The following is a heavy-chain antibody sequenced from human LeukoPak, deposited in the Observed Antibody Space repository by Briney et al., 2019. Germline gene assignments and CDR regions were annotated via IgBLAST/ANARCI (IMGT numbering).Heavy chain of an antibody. D-gene: IGHD1-14*01. Sequence: GGSLRLSCAASGFTFSSYAMHWVRQAPGKGLEWVAVISYDTRSDYHVDSVKGRFTISRDNSKNILYLQMNNLRLEDTAMYYCARDRTSWSDALDVWGLGTLVTVSS. CDR2: ISYDTRSD. CDR3: ARDRTSWSDALDV. CDR1: GFTFSSYA. J-gene: IGHJ3*01. V-gene: IGHV3-30*04.